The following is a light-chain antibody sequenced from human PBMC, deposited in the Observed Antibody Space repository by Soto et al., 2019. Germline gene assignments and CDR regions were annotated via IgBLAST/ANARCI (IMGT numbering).Light chain of an antibody. CDR2: DAS. J-gene: IGKJ4*01. V-gene: IGKV3-11*01. Sequence: EILMPPSHGTLSFSPGGIYPPYFRSRTSVSTTYLSWYQQNPVQAPPLLIYDASNRATGIPDRFSCSGSGTDFTLTIRSLEPEDFAVYYCQQSSNWPQLTCGGGTKGDIK. CDR1: TSVSTTY. CDR3: QQSSNWPQLT.